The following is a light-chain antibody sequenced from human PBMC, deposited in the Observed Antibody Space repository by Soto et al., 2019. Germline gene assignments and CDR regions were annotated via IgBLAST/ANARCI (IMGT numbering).Light chain of an antibody. CDR2: EVS. Sequence: QSVLTQPASVSGSPGQSITISCTGTSSDVGSYNFVSWYQQLPGKAPKLMIYEVSNRPSGVSNRFSDSKSGNTASLTISGLQAEDEADYYCSSYTTSSNYVFGSGTKVTVL. CDR3: SSYTTSSNYV. J-gene: IGLJ1*01. CDR1: SSDVGSYNF. V-gene: IGLV2-14*01.